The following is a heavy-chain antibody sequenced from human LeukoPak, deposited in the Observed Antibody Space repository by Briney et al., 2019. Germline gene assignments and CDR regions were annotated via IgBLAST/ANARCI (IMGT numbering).Heavy chain of an antibody. Sequence: PGGSLRLSCTASGFTFSSFYMHWVRQVPGKGLVWVSRIYNDGTNTKYAGFVEGRFTISRDNAKNTLYLQMNSLRVEDTGVYYCARGIYGDPVAFDYRGQGILVTVSS. D-gene: IGHD4-17*01. CDR2: IYNDGTNT. CDR1: GFTFSSFY. V-gene: IGHV3-74*03. CDR3: ARGIYGDPVAFDY. J-gene: IGHJ4*02.